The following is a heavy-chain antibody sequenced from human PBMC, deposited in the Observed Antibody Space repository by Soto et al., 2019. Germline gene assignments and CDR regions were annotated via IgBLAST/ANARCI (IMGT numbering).Heavy chain of an antibody. J-gene: IGHJ6*02. CDR3: ARGPPVTTFYHYYGMDV. CDR2: IYYSGST. D-gene: IGHD4-17*01. V-gene: IGHV4-59*01. Sequence: SETLSLTCTVSGGSISSYDWSWIRQPPGKGLEWLGYIYYSGSTNYNPSLKSRVTISVDTSMKQFSLKLTSVTAADTAVYYCARGPPVTTFYHYYGMDVWGQGTTVTVSS. CDR1: GGSISSYD.